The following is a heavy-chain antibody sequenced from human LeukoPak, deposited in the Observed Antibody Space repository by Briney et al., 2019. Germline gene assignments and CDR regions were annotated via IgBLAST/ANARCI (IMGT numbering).Heavy chain of an antibody. D-gene: IGHD7-27*01. V-gene: IGHV3-53*01. CDR1: GFTFDDYT. J-gene: IGHJ6*04. CDR3: AIGPPYAPGVLDV. Sequence: QAGGSLRLSCAASGFTFDDYTMHWVRQAPGKGLEWVSVIYSGGSTYYADSVKGRFTISRDNSKNTLFLQMNSLRAEDTAVYYCAIGPPYAPGVLDVWGKGTTVTISS. CDR2: IYSGGST.